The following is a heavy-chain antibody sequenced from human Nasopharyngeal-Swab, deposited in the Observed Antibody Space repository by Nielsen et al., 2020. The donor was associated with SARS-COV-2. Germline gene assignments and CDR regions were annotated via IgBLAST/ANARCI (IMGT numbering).Heavy chain of an antibody. D-gene: IGHD5-12*01. Sequence: SETLSLTCAVSGDSISTGRYSWDWIRQPPGKGLEWNGSIYYSGTTYYNPSLKSRVTLSIDTSKNQFSLKLSSMTAADTAVYYCARISNSGYDPFDYWGQGTLVTVSS. V-gene: IGHV4-39*07. CDR1: GDSISTGRYS. CDR3: ARISNSGYDPFDY. CDR2: IYYSGTT. J-gene: IGHJ4*02.